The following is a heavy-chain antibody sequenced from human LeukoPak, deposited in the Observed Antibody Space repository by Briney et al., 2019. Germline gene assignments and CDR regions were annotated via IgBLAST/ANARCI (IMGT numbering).Heavy chain of an antibody. Sequence: SETLSLTCTVSGGSISSFYWSWIRQPPGKELEWIGHIHHSGGTNYNPSLKSRVSISLDMSKNEFSLKLSSVTAADTAIYYCASGPEGRDYSGQGTLVTVSS. J-gene: IGHJ4*02. CDR2: IHHSGGT. D-gene: IGHD1-14*01. V-gene: IGHV4-59*13. CDR3: ASGPEGRDY. CDR1: GGSISSFY.